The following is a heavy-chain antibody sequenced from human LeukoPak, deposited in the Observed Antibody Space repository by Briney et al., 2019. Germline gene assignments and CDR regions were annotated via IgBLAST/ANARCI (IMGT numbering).Heavy chain of an antibody. J-gene: IGHJ4*02. CDR2: ISSSSSTM. D-gene: IGHD2-21*01. V-gene: IGHV3-48*02. CDR3: ARQSLLDY. Sequence: GGSLRLSCAASGFTVSSSYMNWVRQAPGKGLEWVSYISSSSSTMYYADSVKGRFTISRDNAKNSLYLQMNSLRDEDTAVYYCARQSLLDYWGQGTLVAVSS. CDR1: GFTVSSSY.